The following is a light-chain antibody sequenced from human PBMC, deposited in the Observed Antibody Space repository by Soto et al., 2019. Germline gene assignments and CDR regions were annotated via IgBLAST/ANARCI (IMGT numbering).Light chain of an antibody. CDR1: QSVSSN. J-gene: IGKJ4*01. V-gene: IGKV3-15*01. CDR3: HRDNNRPVS. CDR2: GAS. Sequence: EIVMKQSPATLSVSPGERATISCRASQSVSSNLAWYQQKPGQAPRLLIYGASTRGIGIPARFSGSGSGTEFTLTISSLLSEDFAVHYCHRDNNRPVSFGGGTKVEIK.